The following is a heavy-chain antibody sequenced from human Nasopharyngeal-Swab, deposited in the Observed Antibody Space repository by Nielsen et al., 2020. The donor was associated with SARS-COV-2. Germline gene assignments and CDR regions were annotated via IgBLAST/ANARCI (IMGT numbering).Heavy chain of an antibody. CDR2: ISHSGST. Sequence: GSLRLSCAVYGASFSGHYWTWIRQPPGKGLEWIGEISHSGSTTYNSSLKSRLAMSVDTSKNQFSLKLNSVTAADTAVYYCARITPSTHNLDYWGQGSLVTVSS. V-gene: IGHV4-34*01. J-gene: IGHJ4*02. CDR1: GASFSGHY. CDR3: ARITPSTHNLDY. D-gene: IGHD5/OR15-5a*01.